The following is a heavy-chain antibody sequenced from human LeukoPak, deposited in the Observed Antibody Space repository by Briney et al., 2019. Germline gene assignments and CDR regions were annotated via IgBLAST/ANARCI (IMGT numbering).Heavy chain of an antibody. CDR1: GGSIRSYY. D-gene: IGHD3-3*01. CDR2: IYTSGST. V-gene: IGHV4-4*07. J-gene: IGHJ3*02. CDR3: ARDEPYYDFWSGYSPDGFDI. Sequence: SETLSLTCTVSGGSIRSYYWSWTRQPAGKGLEWIGRIYTSGSTNYKPSLKSRVTMSVDTSKNQFSLKLSSVTAADTAVYYCARDEPYYDFWSGYSPDGFDIWGQGTMVTVSS.